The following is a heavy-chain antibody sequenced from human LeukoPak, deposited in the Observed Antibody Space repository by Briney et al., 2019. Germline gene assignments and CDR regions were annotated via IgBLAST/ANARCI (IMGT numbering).Heavy chain of an antibody. D-gene: IGHD6-13*01. CDR3: ASRTSSSWYDY. V-gene: IGHV3-53*01. Sequence: GGSLRLSCAASGFTVSSNYMSWVRQAPGKGLEWVSVIYSGGSTYYADSVKGRFTISRDSSKNTLYLQMNSLRAEDTAVYYCASRTSSSWYDYWGQGTLVTVSS. CDR1: GFTVSSNY. J-gene: IGHJ4*02. CDR2: IYSGGST.